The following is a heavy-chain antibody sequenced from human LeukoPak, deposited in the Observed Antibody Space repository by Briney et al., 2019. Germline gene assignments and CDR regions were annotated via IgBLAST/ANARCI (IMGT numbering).Heavy chain of an antibody. CDR1: GFTFSNAW. CDR2: IKSKTDGGTT. Sequence: GGSLRLSCAASGFTFSNAWMSWVRQAPGKGLEWVGRIKSKTDGGTTDYAAPVKGRFTISRDDSKNTLYLQMNSLKTEDTAVYYCTTDLYYYDSSGYSLPDYWGQGTLVTVSS. V-gene: IGHV3-15*01. J-gene: IGHJ4*02. D-gene: IGHD3-22*01. CDR3: TTDLYYYDSSGYSLPDY.